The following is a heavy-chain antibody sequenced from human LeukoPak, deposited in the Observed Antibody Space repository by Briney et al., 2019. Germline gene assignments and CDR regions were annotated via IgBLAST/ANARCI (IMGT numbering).Heavy chain of an antibody. V-gene: IGHV3-30-3*01. CDR3: ARNQQLGGHSYYYYGMDV. J-gene: IGHJ6*02. CDR2: TSYDGSIT. Sequence: GALRLSCAASGFSFRSYAIYWVRQASGKGLEWVAVTSYDGSITYYADSVKGRFTISRDTSKNTLYLQMNSLRADDTAIYYCARNQQLGGHSYYYYGMDVWGQGTTVTASS. D-gene: IGHD3-16*01. CDR1: GFSFRSYA.